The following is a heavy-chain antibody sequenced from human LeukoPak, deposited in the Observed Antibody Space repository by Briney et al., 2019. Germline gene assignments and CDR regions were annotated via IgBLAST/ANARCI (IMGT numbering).Heavy chain of an antibody. J-gene: IGHJ4*02. CDR2: ISDGGGSR. D-gene: IGHD3-10*01. CDR1: GITLSNDG. V-gene: IGHV3-23*01. CDR3: AKRGVVIRAVIIVGFHKEAYYFDY. Sequence: PGGSLRLSCAVSGITLSNDGMSWVRQAPGKGLEWVAGISDGGGSRNYADSVKGRFTISRDNPKNTLYLQMNSLRAAATAVYFCAKRGVVIRAVIIVGFHKEAYYFDYWGQGALVTVSS.